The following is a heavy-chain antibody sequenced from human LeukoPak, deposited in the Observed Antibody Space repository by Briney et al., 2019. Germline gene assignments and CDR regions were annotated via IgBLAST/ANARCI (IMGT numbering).Heavy chain of an antibody. CDR3: ARDMPRYYAFWRRYPSDY. Sequence: GASVKVSFKASGYTFTIYGISWVRQAPVQGLDVMGCISAYNGNTNYAQKLKGRVSMTTDTSTSTAYMELRSLRYDDPAVYSCARDMPRYYAFWRRYPSDYWGQGTLVTVSS. CDR1: GYTFTIYG. J-gene: IGHJ4*02. D-gene: IGHD3-3*01. CDR2: ISAYNGNT. V-gene: IGHV1-18*01.